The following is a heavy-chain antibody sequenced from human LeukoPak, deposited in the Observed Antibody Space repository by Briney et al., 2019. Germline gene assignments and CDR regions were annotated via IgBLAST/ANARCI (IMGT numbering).Heavy chain of an antibody. CDR2: ISWDGGST. V-gene: IGHV3-43*01. CDR1: GFTFDDYT. D-gene: IGHD3-16*01. J-gene: IGHJ6*02. CDR3: AKDIGGITAGYYGMDV. Sequence: GGSLRLSCAASGFTFDDYTMHWVRQAPGKGLEWVSLISWDGGSTYYADSVKGRFTISRDNSKNSLYLQMNSLRTEDTALYYCAKDIGGITAGYYGMDVWGQGTTVTVSS.